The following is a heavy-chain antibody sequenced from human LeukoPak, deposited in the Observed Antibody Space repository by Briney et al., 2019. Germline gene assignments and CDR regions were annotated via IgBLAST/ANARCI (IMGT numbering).Heavy chain of an antibody. Sequence: GESLKISCKNSGYSFTNYWIGWVRQMPGKGLEWMGIIYPGDSDTRYSPSFQGQVTISADKSISTAYLQWSSLKASDTATYYCARGGRWLVRNLDAHFDYWGQGTLATVSS. CDR2: IYPGDSDT. D-gene: IGHD5-24*01. CDR1: GYSFTNYW. CDR3: ARGGRWLVRNLDAHFDY. V-gene: IGHV5-51*01. J-gene: IGHJ4*02.